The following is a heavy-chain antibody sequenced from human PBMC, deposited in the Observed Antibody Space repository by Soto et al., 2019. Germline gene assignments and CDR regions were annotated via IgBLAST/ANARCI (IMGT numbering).Heavy chain of an antibody. J-gene: IGHJ4*02. D-gene: IGHD1-26*01. CDR2: INSDGSSI. V-gene: IGHV3-74*01. Sequence: PGESLKISCAASGFNLRSYWMHWVRQAPGKGLVWVSRINSDGSSISYADSVKGRFTISRDNAENTLYLQMSSLGVEDSAVYYCARATPVVGYDYWGQGTLVTVSS. CDR3: ARATPVVGYDY. CDR1: GFNLRSYW.